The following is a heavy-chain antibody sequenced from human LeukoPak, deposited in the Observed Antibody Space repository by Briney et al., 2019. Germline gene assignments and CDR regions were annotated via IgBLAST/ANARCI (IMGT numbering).Heavy chain of an antibody. CDR3: AKDRGIVGASDY. Sequence: GGSLRLSCAASGFTFSSYWMHWVRQAPGKGLVWVSRINSDGSSTSYADSVKGRFTISRDNAKSTLYLQMNSLRAEDTAVYYCAKDRGIVGASDYWGQGTLVTVSS. D-gene: IGHD1-26*01. CDR1: GFTFSSYW. V-gene: IGHV3-74*01. CDR2: INSDGSST. J-gene: IGHJ4*02.